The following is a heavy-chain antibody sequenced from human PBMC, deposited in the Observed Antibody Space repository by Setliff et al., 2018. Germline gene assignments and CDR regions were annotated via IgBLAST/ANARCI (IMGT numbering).Heavy chain of an antibody. D-gene: IGHD6-13*01. V-gene: IGHV1-46*01. J-gene: IGHJ4*03. CDR1: GYSFTGYY. CDR3: ARGGMAAAGRKGVFEY. Sequence: ASVKVSCKASGYSFTGYYMHWVRQAPGQGLEWMGIIHTGGGSASYAQKFQGRDTMTSDTSTSTVYMEVNSVTSDDTAIYYCARGGMAAAGRKGVFEYWGQGTMVTVSS. CDR2: IHTGGGSA.